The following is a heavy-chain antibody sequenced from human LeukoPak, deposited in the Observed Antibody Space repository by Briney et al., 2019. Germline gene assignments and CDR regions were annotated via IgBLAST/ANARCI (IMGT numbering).Heavy chain of an antibody. V-gene: IGHV4-30-4*01. D-gene: IGHD4-23*01. CDR3: ARPSYDYGGNGPPLYMDV. CDR2: IYYSGST. CDR1: GGSISSGDYY. J-gene: IGHJ6*03. Sequence: PSETLSLTCTVSGGSISSGDYYWSWIRQPPGKGLEWIGYIYYSGSTNYNPSLKSRVTISVDTSKNQFSLKLSSVTAADTAVYYCARPSYDYGGNGPPLYMDVWGKGTTVTVSS.